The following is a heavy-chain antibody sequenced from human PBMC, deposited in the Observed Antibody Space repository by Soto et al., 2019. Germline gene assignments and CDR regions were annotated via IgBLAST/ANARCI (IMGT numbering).Heavy chain of an antibody. D-gene: IGHD5-18*01. V-gene: IGHV3-74*01. J-gene: IGHJ4*02. CDR2: IKTDGSST. CDR1: GFTFSDYW. CDR3: AKREGNTYGLFH. Sequence: EVQLVESGGGLVQPGGSLRLSCAASGFTFSDYWIHWVRQAPGKGLVWVSRIKTDGSSTDYADSVKGRFTISRDNAKNTLYSQMNSLSAEDTAVYYCAKREGNTYGLFHWGQGTLVTVSS.